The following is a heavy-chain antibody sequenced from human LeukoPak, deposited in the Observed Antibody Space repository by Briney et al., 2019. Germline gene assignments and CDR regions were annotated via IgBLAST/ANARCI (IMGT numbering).Heavy chain of an antibody. CDR3: VRDIPGTTVP. V-gene: IGHV3-23*03. Sequence: PGGSLRLSCAASGFTFTNYAMSWVRQAPGKGLEWVSIIYSSGSTYYADSVKGRFTIARDNSHNTLYLQMNSLRVDDTAVYYCVRDIPGTTVPWGQGTLVTVSS. CDR2: IYSSGST. J-gene: IGHJ5*02. D-gene: IGHD1-1*01. CDR1: GFTFTNYA.